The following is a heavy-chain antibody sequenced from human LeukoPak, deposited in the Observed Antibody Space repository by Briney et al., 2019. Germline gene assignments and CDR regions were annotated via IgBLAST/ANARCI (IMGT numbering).Heavy chain of an antibody. Sequence: PGGSLRLSCAASGFTVSSNYMSWVRQAPGKGLEWVSSISSSSSYIYYADSVKGRFTISRDNAKNSLYLQMNSLRAEDTAVYYCARDSSGYYGWSANPGFDYWGQGTLVTVSS. D-gene: IGHD3-22*01. CDR2: ISSSSSYI. V-gene: IGHV3-21*01. CDR1: GFTVSSNY. CDR3: ARDSSGYYGWSANPGFDY. J-gene: IGHJ4*02.